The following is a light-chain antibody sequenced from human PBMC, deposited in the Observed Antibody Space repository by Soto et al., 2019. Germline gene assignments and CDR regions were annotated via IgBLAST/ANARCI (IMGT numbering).Light chain of an antibody. Sequence: QPVLIQSPSASASLGASVNLTCTLSDGHNNYAIAWHQQQPERGPRFLMTLNSDGSHKKGDGIPDRFSASSSGAERYLTIPSLQSEDEADYYCQTWGSGIHVVFGGGTQLTVL. V-gene: IGLV4-69*01. J-gene: IGLJ2*01. CDR1: DGHNNYA. CDR3: QTWGSGIHVV. CDR2: LNSDGSH.